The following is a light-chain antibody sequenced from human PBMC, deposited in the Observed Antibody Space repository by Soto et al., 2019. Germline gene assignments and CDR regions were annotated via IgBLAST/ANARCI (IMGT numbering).Light chain of an antibody. CDR1: SNDIGLYNY. CDR3: ASYARGSTLVV. V-gene: IGLV2-14*01. CDR2: VVS. J-gene: IGLJ2*01. Sequence: QSVLAQPASVSGSPGQPITISCTGTSNDIGLYNYVSWYQQHPGKAPKLIIYVVSSRPSGISNRFSASKSGNTASLTISGLQAEDEADYYCASYARGSTLVVFGGGTKATVL.